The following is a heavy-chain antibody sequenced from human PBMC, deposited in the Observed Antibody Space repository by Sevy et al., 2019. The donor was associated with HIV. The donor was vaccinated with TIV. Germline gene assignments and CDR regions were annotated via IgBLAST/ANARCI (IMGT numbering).Heavy chain of an antibody. CDR2: INWNSGRT. CDR3: AKDRAASGPGCYFDL. J-gene: IGHJ2*01. CDR1: GFTFDDFA. V-gene: IGHV3-9*01. Sequence: GGSLRLSCAASGFTFDDFAMHWVRQSPGKGLEWVSGINWNSGRTEYADSVKGRFTISRHNTKDSLYLQMHSLRHEDTAFYYCAKDRAASGPGCYFDLWGRGTLVTVSS. D-gene: IGHD6-13*01.